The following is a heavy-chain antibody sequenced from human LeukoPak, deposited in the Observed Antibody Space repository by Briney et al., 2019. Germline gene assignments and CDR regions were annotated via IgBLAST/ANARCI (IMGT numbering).Heavy chain of an antibody. CDR3: VRSTSTYYDFWSGRLDAFDI. V-gene: IGHV4-31*03. J-gene: IGHJ3*02. Sequence: PSETLSLTCTVSGGSISSGGYYWSWIRQHPGKGLEWIGYIYYSGSTYYNPSLKSRVTISVDTSKNQFSLKLSSVTAADTAVYYCVRSTSTYYDFWSGRLDAFDIWGQGTMVTVSS. CDR1: GGSISSGGYY. D-gene: IGHD3-3*01. CDR2: IYYSGST.